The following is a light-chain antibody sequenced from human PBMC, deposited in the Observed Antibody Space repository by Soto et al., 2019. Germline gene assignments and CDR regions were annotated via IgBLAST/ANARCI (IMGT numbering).Light chain of an antibody. Sequence: KRVTISCTGSSSNIGAGYDVHWYQPLPGTAPKLLIYGTSNRPSGVPDRFSGSKSGTSASLAITGLQAEDEADYYCQSYDSSLSGSGVGGWTKATVL. CDR3: QSYDSSLSGSG. J-gene: IGLJ2*01. CDR1: SSNIGAGYD. V-gene: IGLV1-40*01. CDR2: GTS.